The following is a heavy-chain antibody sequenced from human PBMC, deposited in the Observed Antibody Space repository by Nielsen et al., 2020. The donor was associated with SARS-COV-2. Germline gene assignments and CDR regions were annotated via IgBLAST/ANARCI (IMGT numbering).Heavy chain of an antibody. V-gene: IGHV1-46*01. D-gene: IGHD1-26*01. CDR2: INPSGGST. CDR3: ARSSRYYGQWELPHLDY. CDR1: GYTFTSYY. J-gene: IGHJ4*02. Sequence: ASVKVSCKASGYTFTSYYMHWVRQAPGQGLEWMGIINPSGGSTSYAQKFQGRVTMTRDTSTSTVYMELSSLRSEDTAVYYCARSSRYYGQWELPHLDYWGQGTLVTVSS.